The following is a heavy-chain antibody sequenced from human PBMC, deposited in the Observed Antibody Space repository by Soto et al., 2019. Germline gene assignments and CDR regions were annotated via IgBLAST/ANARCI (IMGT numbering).Heavy chain of an antibody. J-gene: IGHJ5*02. V-gene: IGHV4-30-4*01. CDR3: ATGRYSSRWINWFDP. CDR2: IYHSGNT. Sequence: PSETLSLTCTVSGGSINSPDHYWSWIRQPPGRGLEWIGYIYHSGNTYHNPSLKSRVTISMDETRNQFSLRLTFVTAADTAVYYCATGRYSSRWINWFDPWGQGTPLTVSS. D-gene: IGHD6-19*01. CDR1: GGSINSPDHY.